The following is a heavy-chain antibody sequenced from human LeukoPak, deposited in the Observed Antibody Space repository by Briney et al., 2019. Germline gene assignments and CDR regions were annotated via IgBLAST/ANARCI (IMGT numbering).Heavy chain of an antibody. V-gene: IGHV3-21*01. Sequence: GGSLRLSCAASGFTFSSYSMNWVRQAPGKGLEWVSSISSSSSYIYYADSVKGRFTISRDNAKISLYLQMNSLRAEDTAVYYCAREDDYGDYDLDYWGQGTLVTVSS. CDR2: ISSSSSYI. D-gene: IGHD4-17*01. CDR1: GFTFSSYS. J-gene: IGHJ4*02. CDR3: AREDDYGDYDLDY.